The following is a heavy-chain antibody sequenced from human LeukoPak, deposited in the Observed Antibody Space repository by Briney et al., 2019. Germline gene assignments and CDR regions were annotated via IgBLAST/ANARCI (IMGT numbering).Heavy chain of an antibody. J-gene: IGHJ6*03. Sequence: GASVKVSCKASGYTFTSYYMHWVRQAPGQGLEWMGWINPNSGGTNYAQKFQGRVTMTRDTSISTAYMELSRLRSDDTAVYYCARDGYDSSGSTKNYYYYYMDVWGKGTTATVSS. CDR1: GYTFTSYY. D-gene: IGHD3-22*01. V-gene: IGHV1-2*02. CDR3: ARDGYDSSGSTKNYYYYYMDV. CDR2: INPNSGGT.